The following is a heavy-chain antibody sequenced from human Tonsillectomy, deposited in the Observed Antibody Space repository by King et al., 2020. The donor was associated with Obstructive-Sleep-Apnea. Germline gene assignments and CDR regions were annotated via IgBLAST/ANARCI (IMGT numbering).Heavy chain of an antibody. CDR3: ARVRNRRDIVVVPAACWFDP. J-gene: IGHJ5*02. CDR2: IYHSGGP. V-gene: IGHV4-4*02. Sequence: VQLQESGPGLVKPSGTLSLTCAVSCGSISRSNWWSWVRQPPGKGLEWIGEIYHSGGPHYNPSLNSRGTISVDKSKNQFSLKLSSVTAADTAVYYCARVRNRRDIVVVPAACWFDPWGQGTLVTVSS. D-gene: IGHD2-2*01. CDR1: CGSISRSNW.